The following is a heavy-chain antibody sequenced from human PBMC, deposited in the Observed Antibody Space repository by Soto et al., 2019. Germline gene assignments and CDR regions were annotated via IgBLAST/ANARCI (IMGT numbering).Heavy chain of an antibody. Sequence: QVQLVESGGGVVQPGRSLRLSCSASGFTFSNYGIHWVRQAPGKGLEWVSVISYDGSNEYYADSVKGRFTISRDNSENTLYLQLHSLRAEDTAVYSCAKACPVAGTDGVDYWGQGTLVTVSS. J-gene: IGHJ4*02. D-gene: IGHD6-19*01. V-gene: IGHV3-30*18. CDR1: GFTFSNYG. CDR2: ISYDGSNE. CDR3: AKACPVAGTDGVDY.